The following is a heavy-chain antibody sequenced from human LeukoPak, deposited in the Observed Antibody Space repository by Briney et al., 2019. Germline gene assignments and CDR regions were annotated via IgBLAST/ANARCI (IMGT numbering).Heavy chain of an antibody. D-gene: IGHD3-22*01. V-gene: IGHV1-2*02. CDR2: INPNSGGT. CDR3: AREGYYDSSGFDY. J-gene: IGHJ4*02. Sequence: ASVKVSCKASGYTFTGYYMHWARQAPGQGLEWMGWINPNSGGTNYAQKFQGRVTMTRDTSISTAYMELSRLRSDDTAVYYCAREGYYDSSGFDYWGQGTLVTVSS. CDR1: GYTFTGYY.